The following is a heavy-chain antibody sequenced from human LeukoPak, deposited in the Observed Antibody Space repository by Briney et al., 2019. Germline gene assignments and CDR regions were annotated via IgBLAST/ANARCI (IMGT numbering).Heavy chain of an antibody. CDR3: ARERPLDTVVSQDF. D-gene: IGHD4-23*01. V-gene: IGHV4-31*11. CDR1: GGSISSGGYY. J-gene: IGHJ4*02. CDR2: IYYSGST. Sequence: SGTLSLTCAVSGGSISSGGYYWSWIRQHPGKGLEWIGYIYYSGSTYYNPSLKSRVTISVDTSKNQFSLKLSSVTAADTAVYYCARERPLDTVVSQDFWGQGTLVIVSS.